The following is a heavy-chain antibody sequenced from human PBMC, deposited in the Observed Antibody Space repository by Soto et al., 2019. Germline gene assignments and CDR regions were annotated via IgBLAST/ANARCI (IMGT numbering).Heavy chain of an antibody. CDR2: IWYDGSNK. CDR3: ASGRGEVFDY. J-gene: IGHJ4*02. V-gene: IGHV3-33*01. Sequence: QVQLVESGGGVVQPGRSLRLSCAASGFTFSSYGMHWVRQAPGKGLERVAVIWYDGSNKYYADSVKGRFTISRDNSKNTLYLQMNSLRAEDTAVYYCASGRGEVFDYLGQGTLVTASS. D-gene: IGHD3-10*01. CDR1: GFTFSSYG.